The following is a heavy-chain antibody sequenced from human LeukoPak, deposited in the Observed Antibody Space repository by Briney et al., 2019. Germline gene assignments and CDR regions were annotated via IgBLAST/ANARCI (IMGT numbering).Heavy chain of an antibody. CDR1: GGSISSGGYY. CDR2: IYYSGST. D-gene: IGHD5-12*01. J-gene: IGHJ3*02. V-gene: IGHV4-31*03. Sequence: SETLSLTCTVSGGSISSGGYYWSWIRQHPRKGLEWIGYIYYSGSTYYNPSLKSRVTISVDTSKNQFSLKLSSVTAADTAVYYCARGGWARAFDIWGQGTMVTVSS. CDR3: ARGGWARAFDI.